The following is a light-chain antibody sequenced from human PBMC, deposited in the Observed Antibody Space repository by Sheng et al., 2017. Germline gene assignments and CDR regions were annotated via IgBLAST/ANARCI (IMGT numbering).Light chain of an antibody. V-gene: IGLV3-19*01. J-gene: IGLJ2*01. CDR1: PQEAFY. CDR3: NSRDSSGNHVV. Sequence: SSELTQDPAVSVALGQTVRITCQGRQPQEAFYAGWYQQKPGQAPLLVFYGRNNRPSGIPDRFSGSSSRNTASLTITGAQAEDEADYYCNSRDSSGNHVVLRRRDQADR. CDR2: GRN.